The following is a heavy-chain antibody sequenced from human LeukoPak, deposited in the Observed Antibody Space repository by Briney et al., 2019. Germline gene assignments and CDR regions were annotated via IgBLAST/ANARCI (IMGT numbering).Heavy chain of an antibody. V-gene: IGHV1-69*04. J-gene: IGHJ3*02. D-gene: IGHD2-8*01. CDR2: IIPIFGIA. CDR3: ARTHGYYTGAFDI. Sequence: SVKVSFKASGGTFSSYAISWVRPAPGQGVEWMGRIIPIFGIANYAQKFQGRVTITADKSTSTAYMELSSLRSEDTAVYYCARTHGYYTGAFDIWGQGTMVTVSS. CDR1: GGTFSSYA.